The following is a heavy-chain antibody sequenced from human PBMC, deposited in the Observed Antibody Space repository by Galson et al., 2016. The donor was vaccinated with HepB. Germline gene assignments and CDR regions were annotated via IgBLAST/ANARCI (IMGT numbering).Heavy chain of an antibody. J-gene: IGHJ4*02. Sequence: SLRLSCAVSGVRFDDYAMHWVRQVPGKGLEWVAGISWEGYSIAYADAVKGRFTISRDNAKNSLSLEMNSLTPEDTGFYYCAKDGRAYHMNWFTHFDSWGQGTLVTVSS. CDR3: AKDGRAYHMNWFTHFDS. CDR1: GVRFDDYA. D-gene: IGHD3-10*01. CDR2: ISWEGYSI. V-gene: IGHV3-9*01.